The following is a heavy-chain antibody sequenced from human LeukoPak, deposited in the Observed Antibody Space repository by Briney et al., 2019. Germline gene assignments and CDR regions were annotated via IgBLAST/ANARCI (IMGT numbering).Heavy chain of an antibody. CDR1: GYSISDGNY. D-gene: IGHD5-24*01. CDR3: ARRRDGYKFGSFYFDY. J-gene: IGHJ4*02. Sequence: SETLSLTCTVSGYSISDGNYWGWIRQPPGKGLEWIGSIFHTGSTYDNPSLKSRVTTSVDTSKNQFSLSLNSVTAADTAVYYCARRRDGYKFGSFYFDYWGQGILVTVSS. CDR2: IFHTGST. V-gene: IGHV4-38-2*02.